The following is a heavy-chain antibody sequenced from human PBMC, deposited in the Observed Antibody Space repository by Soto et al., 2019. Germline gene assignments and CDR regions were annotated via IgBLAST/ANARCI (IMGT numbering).Heavy chain of an antibody. Sequence: GGSLRLSCAASGFTMTTAMTWVRQARGKGLEWVALISYDGGNKYYADSVKGRFTISRDNPKNTVYLQMNNLRTEDTALYYCAKVLGYCSSSSCSRDYYYYYGMDVWGQGTTVTVSS. V-gene: IGHV3-30*18. CDR2: ISYDGGNK. CDR3: AKVLGYCSSSSCSRDYYYYYGMDV. J-gene: IGHJ6*02. D-gene: IGHD2-2*01. CDR1: GFTMTTA.